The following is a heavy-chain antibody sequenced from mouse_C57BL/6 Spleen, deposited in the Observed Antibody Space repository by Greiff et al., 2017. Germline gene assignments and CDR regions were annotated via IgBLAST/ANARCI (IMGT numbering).Heavy chain of an antibody. CDR3: ASYGNYDYFDY. CDR1: GFSLTSYG. V-gene: IGHV2-2*01. CDR2: IWSGGST. J-gene: IGHJ2*01. Sequence: LVESGPGLVQPSQSLSITCTVSGFSLTSYGVHWVRQSPGKGLEWLGVIWSGGSTDYNAAFISRLSISKDNSKSQVFFKMNSLQADDTAIYYCASYGNYDYFDYWGQGTTLTVSS. D-gene: IGHD2-1*01.